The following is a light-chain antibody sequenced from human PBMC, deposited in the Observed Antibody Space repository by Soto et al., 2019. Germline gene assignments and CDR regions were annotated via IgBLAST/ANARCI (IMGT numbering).Light chain of an antibody. Sequence: DIPSTQSPSSLSASLGERSTITARASESMSNCLAWYQQKPGKAPKLLISGASSLQSGVPSRFSGSASGTEFTLTISSLQPDDIATYYCQQCHRYLTFGQGTKVDI. J-gene: IGKJ1*01. CDR2: GAS. CDR1: ESMSNC. V-gene: IGKV1-5*01. CDR3: QQCHRYLT.